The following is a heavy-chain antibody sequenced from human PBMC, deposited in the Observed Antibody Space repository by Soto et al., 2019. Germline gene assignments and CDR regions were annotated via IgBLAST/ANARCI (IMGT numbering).Heavy chain of an antibody. CDR1: GGSISSYY. Sequence: SETLSLTCTVSGGSISSYYWSWIRQPPGKGLEWIGYIYYSGSTNYNPSLKSRVTISVDTSKNQFSLKLSSVTAADTAVYYCARDGNASYGDYFDYWGQGTLVTVSS. J-gene: IGHJ4*02. V-gene: IGHV4-59*01. CDR3: ARDGNASYGDYFDY. D-gene: IGHD4-17*01. CDR2: IYYSGST.